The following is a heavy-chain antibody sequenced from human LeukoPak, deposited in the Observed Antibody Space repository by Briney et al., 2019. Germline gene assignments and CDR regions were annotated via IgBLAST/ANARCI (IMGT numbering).Heavy chain of an antibody. CDR2: IYDSGNT. CDR1: GGPFSNYH. Sequence: PSETLSLTCTVSGGPFSNYHWSWIRQPAGKALEWIGRIYDSGNTNYNPSLKSRVTMSVDTSNNQFSLKLSSVTAADTAVYYCARVGGGNYYYYGMDVWGQGTTVTVSS. CDR3: ARVGGGNYYYYGMDV. V-gene: IGHV4-4*07. J-gene: IGHJ6*02. D-gene: IGHD2-15*01.